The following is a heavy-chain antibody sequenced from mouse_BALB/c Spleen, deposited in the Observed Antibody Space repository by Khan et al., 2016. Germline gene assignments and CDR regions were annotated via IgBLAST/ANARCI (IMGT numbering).Heavy chain of an antibody. V-gene: IGHV3-8*02. J-gene: IGHJ2*01. D-gene: IGHD1-1*01. Sequence: EVQLQESGPSLVKPSQTLSLTCSVTGDSITSAYWNWIRKFPGNKLEYMGYISYSGSTYYNPSLKSRISITRDTSKNQYYLQLNSVTTEDTAINYGARYYGSSSAFDYWGQGTTLTVSS. CDR1: GDSITSAY. CDR3: ARYYGSSSAFDY. CDR2: ISYSGST.